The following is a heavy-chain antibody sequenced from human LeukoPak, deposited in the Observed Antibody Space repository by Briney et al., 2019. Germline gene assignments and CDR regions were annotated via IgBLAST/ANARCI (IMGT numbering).Heavy chain of an antibody. CDR2: ISGSDGST. CDR3: AKDFVVVPGNVNYFDY. J-gene: IGHJ4*02. V-gene: IGHV3-23*01. Sequence: PGGSLRLSCAASGFTFSNYAMSWVRQAPGKGLEWVSAISGSDGSTNYADSVKGRFTISRDNSKNTLYVQMKSLRAEDTAVYYCAKDFVVVPGNVNYFDYWGQGTLVTVSS. CDR1: GFTFSNYA. D-gene: IGHD2-21*02.